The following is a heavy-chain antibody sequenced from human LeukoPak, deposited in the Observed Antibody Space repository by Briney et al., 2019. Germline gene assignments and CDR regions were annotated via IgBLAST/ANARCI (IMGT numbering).Heavy chain of an antibody. D-gene: IGHD2-2*01. Sequence: GASVKVSCKASGYTFTDYYMHWVRQAPGQGLEWMGWINPNSGGTNYAQKFQGRVTMTRDTSISTAYMELSRLRSDDTAFYYCARDWGYCSSTSCEPNYFDYWGQGTLVTVSS. CDR3: ARDWGYCSSTSCEPNYFDY. CDR2: INPNSGGT. V-gene: IGHV1-2*02. CDR1: GYTFTDYY. J-gene: IGHJ4*02.